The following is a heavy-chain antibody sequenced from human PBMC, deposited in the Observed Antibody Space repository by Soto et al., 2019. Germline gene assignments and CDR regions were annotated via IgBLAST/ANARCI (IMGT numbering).Heavy chain of an antibody. CDR2: ISWNSGSI. CDR1: GFTFDDYA. V-gene: IGHV3-9*01. CDR3: AKGKPTWLLDDAFDI. Sequence: GGSLRLFCAASGFTFDDYAMHWVRQAPGKGLEWVSGISWNSGSIGYADSVKGRFTISRDNAKNSLYLQMNSLRAEDTALYYCAKGKPTWLLDDAFDIWGQGTMVTVSS. J-gene: IGHJ3*02. D-gene: IGHD3-3*01.